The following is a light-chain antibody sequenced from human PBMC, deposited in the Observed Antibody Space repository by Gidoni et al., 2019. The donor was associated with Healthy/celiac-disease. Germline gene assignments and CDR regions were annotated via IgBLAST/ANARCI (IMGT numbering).Light chain of an antibody. V-gene: IGKV1-33*01. CDR3: QQYDNLLFT. J-gene: IGKJ3*01. CDR2: DAS. Sequence: IQMTHSPSSLSASVGDRVTITCQASQDISNYLNWYQQKPGKAPKLLIYDASNLERGVPSRFSGSGSGTDFTFTISSLQPEDIATYYCQQYDNLLFTFGPGTKVDIK. CDR1: QDISNY.